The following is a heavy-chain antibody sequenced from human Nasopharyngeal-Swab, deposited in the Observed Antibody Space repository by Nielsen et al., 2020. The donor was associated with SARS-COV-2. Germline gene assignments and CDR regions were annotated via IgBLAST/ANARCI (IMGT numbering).Heavy chain of an antibody. CDR2: ISSSSSYI. V-gene: IGHV3-21*01. CDR3: ARVVLRFLEWIPRLYGMDV. CDR1: GFTFSSYS. J-gene: IGHJ6*02. D-gene: IGHD3-3*01. Sequence: GGSLRLSCAASGFTFSSYSMNWVRQAPGKGLEWVSSISSSSSYIYYADSVKGRFTISRDNAKNSLYLQMNSLRAEDTAVYYCARVVLRFLEWIPRLYGMDVWGQGTTVTVSS.